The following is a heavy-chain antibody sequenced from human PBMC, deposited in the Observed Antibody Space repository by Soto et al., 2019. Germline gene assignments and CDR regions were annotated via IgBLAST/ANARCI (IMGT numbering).Heavy chain of an antibody. D-gene: IGHD6-13*01. CDR3: AKEHSSWYGEGYYYYGMDV. Sequence: GGSLRLSCAASGFTFSSYAMSWVRQAPGKGLEWVSAISGSGGSTYYADSVKGRFTISRDNSKNTLYLQMNSLRAEDTAVYYCAKEHSSWYGEGYYYYGMDVWGQGTTVTVSS. V-gene: IGHV3-23*01. CDR1: GFTFSSYA. J-gene: IGHJ6*02. CDR2: ISGSGGST.